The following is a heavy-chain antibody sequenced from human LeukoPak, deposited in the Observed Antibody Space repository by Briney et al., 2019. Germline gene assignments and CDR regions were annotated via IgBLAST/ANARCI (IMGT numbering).Heavy chain of an antibody. CDR3: ARDVMATPARLVYFDY. Sequence: GGSLRLSCAASGFTFSSYGMHWVRQAPGKGLEWVAVISYDGSNKYYADSVKGRFTISRDNSKNTLYLQMNSLRAEDTAVYYCARDVMATPARLVYFDYWGQGTLVTVSS. V-gene: IGHV3-30*03. D-gene: IGHD5-24*01. CDR1: GFTFSSYG. CDR2: ISYDGSNK. J-gene: IGHJ4*02.